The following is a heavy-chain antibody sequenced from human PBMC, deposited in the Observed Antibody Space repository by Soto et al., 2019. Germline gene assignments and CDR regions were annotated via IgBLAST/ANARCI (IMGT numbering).Heavy chain of an antibody. CDR1: GYTFTSYY. J-gene: IGHJ6*02. D-gene: IGHD3-10*01. CDR2: INPSGGST. CDR3: ARNIYGSGSYYNYYYYGMDV. Sequence: ASVKVSCKASGYTFTSYYMHWVRQAPGQGLEWKGIINPSGGSTSYAQKFQGRVTMTRDTSTSTVYMELSSLRSEDTAVYFCARNIYGSGSYYNYYYYGMDVWGQGTTVTVSS. V-gene: IGHV1-46*01.